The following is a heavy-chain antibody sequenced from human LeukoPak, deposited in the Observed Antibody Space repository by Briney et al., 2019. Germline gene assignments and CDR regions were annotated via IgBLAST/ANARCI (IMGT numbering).Heavy chain of an antibody. CDR1: GFTFSNYG. Sequence: GRSLRLSCVASGFTFSNYGMHWVRQAPGKGLEWVAVISDDGSNKYYPDSAKGRFTISRDNSKGTLNLQMDSLRIEDTAVYYCAKVGFTGSYMYAFDMWGQGTMVTVSS. CDR3: AKVGFTGSYMYAFDM. J-gene: IGHJ3*02. V-gene: IGHV3-30*18. D-gene: IGHD1-26*01. CDR2: ISDDGSNK.